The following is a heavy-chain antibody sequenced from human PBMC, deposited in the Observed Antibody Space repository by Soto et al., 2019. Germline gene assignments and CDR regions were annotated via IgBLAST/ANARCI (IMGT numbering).Heavy chain of an antibody. CDR2: ISSSSSYI. V-gene: IGHV3-21*01. D-gene: IGHD7-27*01. CDR1: GFTFSSYS. Sequence: GGSLRLSCAASGFTFSSYSMNWVRQAPGKGLEWVSSISSSSSYIYYADSVKGRFTISRDNAKNSLYLQMNSLRAEDTAVYYCARDLILGIGYYFDYWGQGTLVTVSS. J-gene: IGHJ4*02. CDR3: ARDLILGIGYYFDY.